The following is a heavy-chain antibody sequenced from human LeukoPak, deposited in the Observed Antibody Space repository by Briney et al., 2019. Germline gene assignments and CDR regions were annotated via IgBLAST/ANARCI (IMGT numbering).Heavy chain of an antibody. CDR3: ARYVGAVDY. J-gene: IGHJ4*02. Sequence: GGSLRLSCAASGFTFSSYSMSWSRQAPGEGLEWGSSISSSSSYIYYADSVKGRFTISRDNAKNSLYLQMNSLRAEDTAVYYCARYVGAVDYWGQGTLVTVSS. CDR2: ISSSSSYI. V-gene: IGHV3-21*01. D-gene: IGHD1-26*01. CDR1: GFTFSSYS.